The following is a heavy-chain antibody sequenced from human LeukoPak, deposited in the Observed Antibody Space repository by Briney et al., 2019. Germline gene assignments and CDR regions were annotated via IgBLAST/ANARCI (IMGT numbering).Heavy chain of an antibody. J-gene: IGHJ6*03. CDR3: VRSPTYYNMDV. CDR2: IRYGGNNK. D-gene: IGHD3-10*01. CDR1: GFIFSNYG. Sequence: PGGSLRLSCVASGFIFSNYGMHWVRQAPGKGLEWVTFIRYGGNNKYYADSVKGRFTISRDHSQSTVDLQMNTLRGADTAVYYCVRSPTYYNMDVWGKGTTVTVSS. V-gene: IGHV3-30*02.